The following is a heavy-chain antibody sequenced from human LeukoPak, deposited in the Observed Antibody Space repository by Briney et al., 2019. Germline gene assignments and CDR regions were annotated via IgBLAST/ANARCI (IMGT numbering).Heavy chain of an antibody. D-gene: IGHD5-12*01. Sequence: SVKVSCKASGGTFSSYAISWVRQAPGQGLEWMGRIIPILGIANYAQKFQGRVTITADKSTSTAYMELSSLRSEDTAVYYCARAYSGYDGYAFDIWGQGTMVTVSS. CDR1: GGTFSSYA. CDR2: IIPILGIA. V-gene: IGHV1-69*04. CDR3: ARAYSGYDGYAFDI. J-gene: IGHJ3*02.